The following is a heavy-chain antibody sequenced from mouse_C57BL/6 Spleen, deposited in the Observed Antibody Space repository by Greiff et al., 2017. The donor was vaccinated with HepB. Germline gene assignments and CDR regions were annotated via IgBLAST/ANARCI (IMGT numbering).Heavy chain of an antibody. CDR2: ISDGGSYT. CDR3: ARDSATVTPDWYFDV. J-gene: IGHJ1*03. D-gene: IGHD1-1*01. Sequence: EVKLVESGGGLVKPGGSLKLSCAASGFTFSSYSMSWVRQTPEKRLEWVATISDGGSYTYYPDNVKGRFTISRDNAKNNLYLKMRHLKYEDTAMYNGARDSATVTPDWYFDVWGTGTTVTVAS. CDR1: GFTFSSYS. V-gene: IGHV5-4*01.